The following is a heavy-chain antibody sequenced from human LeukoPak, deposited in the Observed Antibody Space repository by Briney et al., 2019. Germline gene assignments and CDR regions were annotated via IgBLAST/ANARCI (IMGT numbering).Heavy chain of an antibody. CDR2: ISSNGGST. Sequence: GGSLRLSCAASGFTFSSYAMHWVRQAPGKGLEYVSAISSNGGSTYYANSVKGRFTISRDNSKNTLYLQMGSLRAEDTAVYYCAKDHIAAAGAAPFDYWGQGTLVTVSS. CDR3: AKDHIAAAGAAPFDY. CDR1: GFTFSSYA. V-gene: IGHV3-64*01. J-gene: IGHJ4*02. D-gene: IGHD6-13*01.